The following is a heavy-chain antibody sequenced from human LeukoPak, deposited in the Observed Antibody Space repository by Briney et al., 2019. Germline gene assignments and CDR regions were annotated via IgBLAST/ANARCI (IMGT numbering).Heavy chain of an antibody. CDR3: AKVGEYYYDSSGYNYFDY. CDR1: GFTLSSYA. Sequence: GGSLRLSCPASGFTLSSYAMNWVRQAPGKGLEWVSAISVNGVSTFYADSVKGRFTISRDNSKNTLYLQMNSLRAEDTAVYYCAKVGEYYYDSSGYNYFDYWGQRTLVTVSS. CDR2: ISVNGVST. J-gene: IGHJ4*02. V-gene: IGHV3-23*01. D-gene: IGHD3-22*01.